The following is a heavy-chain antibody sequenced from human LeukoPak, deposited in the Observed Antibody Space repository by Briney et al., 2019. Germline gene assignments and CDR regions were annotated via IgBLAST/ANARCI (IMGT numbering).Heavy chain of an antibody. J-gene: IGHJ4*02. D-gene: IGHD6-6*01. CDR3: ARSREAARSPFDY. Sequence: ASVKVSCKAFGYTFTSNYMHWVRQAPGQGPEWMGVISPSGGSTTYAQKFQGRVTLTRDMSTSTDYLELSSLRSEATAVYYCARSREAARSPFDYWGQGTLVTVSS. V-gene: IGHV1-46*01. CDR1: GYTFTSNY. CDR2: ISPSGGST.